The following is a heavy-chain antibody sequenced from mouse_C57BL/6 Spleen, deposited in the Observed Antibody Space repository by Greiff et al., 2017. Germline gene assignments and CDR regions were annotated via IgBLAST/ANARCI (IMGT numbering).Heavy chain of an antibody. CDR2: ISSGGDYI. CDR3: TRDIGYDYDRAWFAY. CDR1: GFTFSSYA. Sequence: EVKLMESGEGLVKPGGSLKLSCAASGFTFSSYAMSWVRQTPEKRLEWVAYISSGGDYINYADTVKGRFTISRDNARNTLYLQMSSLKSEDTAMYYCTRDIGYDYDRAWFAYWGQGTLVTVSA. V-gene: IGHV5-9-1*02. D-gene: IGHD2-4*01. J-gene: IGHJ3*01.